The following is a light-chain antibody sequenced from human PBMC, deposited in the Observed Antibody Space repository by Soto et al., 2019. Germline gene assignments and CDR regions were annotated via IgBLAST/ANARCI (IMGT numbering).Light chain of an antibody. CDR3: SSYTTNTTRV. CDR2: EVS. CDR1: SSDVGYYNY. Sequence: QSVLTQPASVSGSPGQSITISCTGTSSDVGYYNYVSWYQQHPGKAPQVIIYEVSNRPSGVSTRFSGSKSGNTASLTISGRHTEDEADYYCSSYTTNTTRVFGTGTKLTVL. J-gene: IGLJ1*01. V-gene: IGLV2-14*03.